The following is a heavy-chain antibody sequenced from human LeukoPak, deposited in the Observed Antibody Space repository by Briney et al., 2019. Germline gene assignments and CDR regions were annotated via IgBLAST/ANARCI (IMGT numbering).Heavy chain of an antibody. J-gene: IGHJ6*02. CDR1: GFTFTSYW. Sequence: PGGSLRLSCAASGFTFTSYWMTWVRQAPGKGLEWVANIKQDGNEKHYVDSVKGRFTISRDNAKNTLYLQMNSLRAEDTAVYYCVRAMDVWGQGTTVTVS. V-gene: IGHV3-7*03. CDR3: VRAMDV. CDR2: IKQDGNEK.